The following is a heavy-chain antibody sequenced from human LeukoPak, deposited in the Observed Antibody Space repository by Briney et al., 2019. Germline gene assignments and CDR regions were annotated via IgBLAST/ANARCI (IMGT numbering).Heavy chain of an antibody. CDR2: IYYSGST. V-gene: IGHV4-61*01. CDR3: ATTPYYYDSSGYYYY. D-gene: IGHD3-22*01. CDR1: GGSVSSGSYY. Sequence: SETLSLTCTVSGGSVSSGSYYWSWIRQPPGKGLEWIGYIYYSGSTNYNPSLKSRVTISVDTSKNQFSLKLNSVTAADTAAYYCATTPYYYDSSGYYYYWGQGTLVTVSS. J-gene: IGHJ4*02.